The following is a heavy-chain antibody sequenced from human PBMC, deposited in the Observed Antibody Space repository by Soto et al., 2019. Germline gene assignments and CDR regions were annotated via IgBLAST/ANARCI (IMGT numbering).Heavy chain of an antibody. CDR3: ATDKITGLFDY. CDR2: INHSGST. V-gene: IGHV4-34*01. Sequence: QVQLQQWGAGLLKPSETLSLTCAVYGGSFSGYYWTWIRQPPGTGLEWIGEINHSGSTNYNPSLKPRVTISVDTSKNQFSLKLTSVTAADTAVYYCATDKITGLFDYWGQGTLVTVSS. CDR1: GGSFSGYY. D-gene: IGHD2-8*02. J-gene: IGHJ4*02.